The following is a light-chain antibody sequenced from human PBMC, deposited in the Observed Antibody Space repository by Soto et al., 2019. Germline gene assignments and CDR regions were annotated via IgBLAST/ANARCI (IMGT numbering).Light chain of an antibody. J-gene: IGKJ1*01. CDR1: QTVGSY. CDR2: SAS. V-gene: IGKV1-5*03. Sequence: EIELTQSPSTLSLSLGDRVTISCRASQTVGSYLAWYQQKPGQAPRLLIYSASTLTSGVPSRFSGSGSGTDFTLTISSLQPDDFATYYCQHYNSSSVAFGQGTKVDIK. CDR3: QHYNSSSVA.